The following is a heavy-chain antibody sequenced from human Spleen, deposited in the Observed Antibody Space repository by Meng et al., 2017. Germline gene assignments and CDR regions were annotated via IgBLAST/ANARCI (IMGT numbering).Heavy chain of an antibody. CDR3: ARDEDISAAGKLFGDY. V-gene: IGHV1-2*06. CDR2: IKPNNGDT. Sequence: ASVKVSCKASGYSFTAYYIHWVRQAPGQGLEWMGHIKPNNGDTHYAQRFQGRVTMTGDTSISTAYMELSGLRSDDTAMYYCARDEDISAAGKLFGDYWGQGTLVTVSS. D-gene: IGHD6-13*01. CDR1: GYSFTAYY. J-gene: IGHJ4*02.